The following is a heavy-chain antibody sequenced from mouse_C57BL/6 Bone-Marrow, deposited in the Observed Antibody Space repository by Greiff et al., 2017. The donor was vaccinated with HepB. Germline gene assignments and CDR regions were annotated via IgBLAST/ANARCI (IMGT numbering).Heavy chain of an antibody. CDR3: ATITTVVDSLFDY. V-gene: IGHV1-64*01. CDR1: GYTFTSYW. Sequence: QVQLKESGAELVKPGASVKLSCKASGYTFTSYWMHWVKQRPGQGLEWIGMIHPNSGSTNYNEKFKSKATLTVDKSSSTAYMQLSSLTSEDSAVYYCATITTVVDSLFDYWGQGTTLTVSS. D-gene: IGHD1-1*01. J-gene: IGHJ2*01. CDR2: IHPNSGST.